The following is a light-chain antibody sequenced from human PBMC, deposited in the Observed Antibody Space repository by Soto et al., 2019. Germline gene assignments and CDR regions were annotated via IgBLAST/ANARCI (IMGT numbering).Light chain of an antibody. CDR1: QGISSY. J-gene: IGKJ5*01. CDR3: QQLHSYPIT. CDR2: DAS. Sequence: SRWASVGARVTITCRASQGISSYLAWYQQKPGKAPKLLIYDASTLQSGVPSRFSGSVSGTEFTLTISSLHPEDFATYYCQQLHSYPITVRQGTRLEIK. V-gene: IGKV1-9*01.